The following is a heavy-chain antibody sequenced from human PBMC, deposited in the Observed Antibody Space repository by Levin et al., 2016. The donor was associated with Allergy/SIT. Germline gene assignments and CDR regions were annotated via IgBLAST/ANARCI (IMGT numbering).Heavy chain of an antibody. CDR2: LLQSKH. D-gene: IGHD3-22*01. J-gene: IGHJ3*01. Sequence: WIRQAPREGTGVDWVYLLQSKHQLQPSLKSRVTISVDTSKNQFSLKLSSVTAADTAVYYCARAIWDAYYDSSSYYVDLWGQGTMVTVSS. CDR3: ARAIWDAYYDSSSYYVDL. V-gene: IGHV4-59*01.